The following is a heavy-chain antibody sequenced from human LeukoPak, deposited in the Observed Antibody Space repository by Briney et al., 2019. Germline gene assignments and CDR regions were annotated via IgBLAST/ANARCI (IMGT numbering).Heavy chain of an antibody. CDR1: GYTFTGYY. J-gene: IGHJ4*02. CDR2: INPNSGGT. V-gene: IGHV1-2*02. Sequence: EASVKVSCKASGYTFTGYYMHWVRQATGQGLEWMGWINPNSGGTNYAQKFQGRVTMTRDTSISTAYMELSRLRSDDTAVYYCARGTYTYYYDSSGYYYSYWGQGTLVTVSS. D-gene: IGHD3-22*01. CDR3: ARGTYTYYYDSSGYYYSY.